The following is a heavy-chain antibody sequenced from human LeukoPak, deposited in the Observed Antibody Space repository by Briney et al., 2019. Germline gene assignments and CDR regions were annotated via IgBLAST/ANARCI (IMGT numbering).Heavy chain of an antibody. V-gene: IGHV1-46*01. J-gene: IGHJ6*02. CDR2: INPSGGST. CDR1: GYTFTSYY. Sequence: ASVKVSCKASGYTFTSYYMHWVRQAPGQGLEWMGIINPSGGSTSYAHKFQGRVTMTRDTSTSTVYMELSSLRSEDTAVYYCARDIVVVTASPRPLNYYYYGMDVWGQGTTVTVSS. D-gene: IGHD2-21*02. CDR3: ARDIVVVTASPRPLNYYYYGMDV.